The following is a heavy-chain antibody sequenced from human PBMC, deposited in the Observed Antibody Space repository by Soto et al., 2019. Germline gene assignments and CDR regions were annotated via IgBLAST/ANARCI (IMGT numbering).Heavy chain of an antibody. V-gene: IGHV1-2*04. CDR3: ARDREAVAGTGSWFDP. J-gene: IGHJ5*02. CDR1: GYTFTGYY. CDR2: TNPNSGGT. D-gene: IGHD6-19*01. Sequence: GASVKVSCKASGYTFTGYYMHWVRQAPGQGLEWMGWTNPNSGGTNYAQKFQGWVTMTRDTSISTAYMELSRLRSDDTAVYYCARDREAVAGTGSWFDPWGQGTLFTVSS.